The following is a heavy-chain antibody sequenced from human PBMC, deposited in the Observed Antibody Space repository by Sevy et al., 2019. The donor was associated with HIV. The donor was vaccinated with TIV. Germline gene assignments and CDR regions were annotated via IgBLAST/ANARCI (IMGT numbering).Heavy chain of an antibody. D-gene: IGHD3-16*02. V-gene: IGHV1-18*01. CDR1: GYTFTSYG. CDR2: ISAYNGNT. Sequence: ASVKVSCKASGYTFTSYGISWVRQAPGQGLEWMGWISAYNGNTNYAQKLQGRVTMTTDTSTSTAYMELRSLRSDDTAVYYCARGGGYDYICGSYRSPLDYWGQGTLVTVSS. CDR3: ARGGGYDYICGSYRSPLDY. J-gene: IGHJ4*02.